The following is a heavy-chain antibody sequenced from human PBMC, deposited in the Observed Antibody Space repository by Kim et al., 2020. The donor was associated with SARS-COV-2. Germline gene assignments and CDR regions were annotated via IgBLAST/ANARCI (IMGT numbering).Heavy chain of an antibody. V-gene: IGHV1-69*13. Sequence: SVKVSCKASGGTFSSYAISWVRQAPGQGLEWMGGIIPIFGTANYAQKFQGRVTITADESTSTAYMELSSLRSEDTAVYYCARVYCSSTSCYFWAPDAFDIWGQGTMVTVSS. J-gene: IGHJ3*02. CDR3: ARVYCSSTSCYFWAPDAFDI. CDR1: GGTFSSYA. CDR2: IIPIFGTA. D-gene: IGHD2-2*01.